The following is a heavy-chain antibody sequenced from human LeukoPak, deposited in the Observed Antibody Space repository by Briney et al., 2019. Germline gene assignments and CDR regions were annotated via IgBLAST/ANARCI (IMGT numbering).Heavy chain of an antibody. V-gene: IGHV4-4*07. J-gene: IGHJ4*02. CDR1: GGSTSDYY. D-gene: IGHD3-10*02. CDR3: ARGGTLFTYFDS. Sequence: SETLSLTCSVSGGSTSDYYWNWIRQPAGQGLEWLGRIYYTGNTAYNPSLESRLSMSLDTAKNQFSLKVTSVTAADTAAYYCARGGTLFTYFDSWGQGALVTVSS. CDR2: IYYTGNT.